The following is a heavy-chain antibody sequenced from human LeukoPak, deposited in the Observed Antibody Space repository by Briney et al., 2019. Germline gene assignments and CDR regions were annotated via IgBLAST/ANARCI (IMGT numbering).Heavy chain of an antibody. Sequence: GASVKVSCKASGGTFSSYAISWVRQAPGQGLEWMGRIIPILGIANYAQKFQGRVTITADKSTSTAYMELSSLRSEDTAVYYCARDRSGQGDQLPVDYWGQGTLVTVSS. D-gene: IGHD2-2*01. V-gene: IGHV1-69*04. J-gene: IGHJ4*02. CDR2: IIPILGIA. CDR3: ARDRSGQGDQLPVDY. CDR1: GGTFSSYA.